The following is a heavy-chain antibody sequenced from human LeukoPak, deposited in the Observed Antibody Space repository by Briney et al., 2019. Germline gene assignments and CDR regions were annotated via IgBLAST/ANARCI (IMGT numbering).Heavy chain of an antibody. CDR1: GYTFTSYG. D-gene: IGHD1-1*01. V-gene: IGHV1-18*01. CDR3: ARRQGTTLSFDC. Sequence: ASVKVSCKASGYTFTSYGFSWVRQAPGHGLEWMGWINAYNGNTNYAQKLQGRVTMTTDTSTSTAYMELRSLRFDDTAVYYCARRQGTTLSFDCWGQGTLVTVSS. J-gene: IGHJ4*02. CDR2: INAYNGNT.